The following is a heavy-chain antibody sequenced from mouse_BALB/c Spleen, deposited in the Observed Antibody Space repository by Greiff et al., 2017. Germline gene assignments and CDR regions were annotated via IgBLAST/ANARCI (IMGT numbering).Heavy chain of an antibody. Sequence: EVNLVESGGGLVKPGGSLKLSCAASGFTFSDYYMYWVRQTPEKRLEWVATISDGGSYTYYPDSVKGRFTISRDNAKNNLYLQMSSLKSEDTAMYYCARSDGYYAMDYWGQGTSVTVSS. CDR1: GFTFSDYY. CDR3: ARSDGYYAMDY. CDR2: ISDGGSYT. V-gene: IGHV5-4*02. J-gene: IGHJ4*01. D-gene: IGHD2-3*01.